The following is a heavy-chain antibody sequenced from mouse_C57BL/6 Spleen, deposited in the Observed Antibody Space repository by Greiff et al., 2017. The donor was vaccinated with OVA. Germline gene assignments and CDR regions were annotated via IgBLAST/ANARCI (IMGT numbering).Heavy chain of an antibody. Sequence: VQLQQSGPGLVQPSQRLSITCTVSGFSLTSYGVHWVRQPPGKGLEWLGVIWSGGSTDYNAAFISRLSISKDNSKSQVFFKMNSLQADDTAIYYCAKKGDYYGSSPYFDVWGTGTTVTVSS. CDR1: GFSLTSYG. J-gene: IGHJ1*03. CDR2: IWSGGST. D-gene: IGHD1-1*01. CDR3: AKKGDYYGSSPYFDV. V-gene: IGHV2-4*01.